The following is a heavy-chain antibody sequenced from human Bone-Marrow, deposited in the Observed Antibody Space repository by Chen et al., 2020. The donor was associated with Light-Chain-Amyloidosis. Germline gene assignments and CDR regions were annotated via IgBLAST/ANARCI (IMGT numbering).Heavy chain of an antibody. CDR2: ISWDGGRA. CDR1: GFTFDDYP. D-gene: IGHD6-19*01. Sequence: EVQLVESGGVVVQPGESLRLSCEASGFTFDDYPMHWVRQAPGESLEWVSLISWDGGRAYYADSLKGQFTISRDNSKNSLYLQMNSLSTEDTALYYCAKGQGGSGWHFDSWGQGTLVTVSS. V-gene: IGHV3-43*01. J-gene: IGHJ4*02. CDR3: AKGQGGSGWHFDS.